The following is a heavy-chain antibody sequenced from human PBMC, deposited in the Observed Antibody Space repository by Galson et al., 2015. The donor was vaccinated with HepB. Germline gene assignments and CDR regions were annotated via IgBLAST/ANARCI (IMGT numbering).Heavy chain of an antibody. CDR2: ISSSSSYI. V-gene: IGHV3-21*01. Sequence: SLRLSCAASGFTFSSYSMNWVRQAPGKGLEWVSSISSSSSYIYYADSVKGRFTISRDNAKNSLYLQMNSLRAEDTAVYYCARDLRAYSSSWGGAQGGFDYWGQGTLVTVSS. J-gene: IGHJ4*02. CDR1: GFTFSSYS. D-gene: IGHD6-13*01. CDR3: ARDLRAYSSSWGGAQGGFDY.